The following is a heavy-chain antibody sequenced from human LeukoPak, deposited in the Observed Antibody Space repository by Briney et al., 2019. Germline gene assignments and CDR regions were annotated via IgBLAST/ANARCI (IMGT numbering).Heavy chain of an antibody. CDR3: TREGYRSKWSRSFDY. D-gene: IGHD5-24*01. CDR2: IYSSRAT. Sequence: PSETLSLTCSVSGGSISGLYWAWIRQPPGKGLEWIGYIYSSRATNYNPSLKSRVSISVDTSKNQFSLNVNFMTDADTAVYYCTREGYRSKWSRSFDYWGQGALVTVSS. CDR1: GGSISGLY. V-gene: IGHV4-4*08. J-gene: IGHJ4*02.